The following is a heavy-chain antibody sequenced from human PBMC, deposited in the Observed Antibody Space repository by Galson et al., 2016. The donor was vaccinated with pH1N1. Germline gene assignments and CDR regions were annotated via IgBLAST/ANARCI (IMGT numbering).Heavy chain of an antibody. J-gene: IGHJ2*01. D-gene: IGHD3-22*01. CDR1: GFTFSSNG. V-gene: IGHV3-23*01. Sequence: SLRLSCAASGFTFSSNGMSWVRQAPGKGLEWVSAISGNGGSTYYADSVKGRFTISRDNSKNTLYLQMNSLRAEDTAVYYCARTGTEDYYDGSGYYYVYWYFDLWGRGTLVTVSS. CDR2: ISGNGGST. CDR3: ARTGTEDYYDGSGYYYVYWYFDL.